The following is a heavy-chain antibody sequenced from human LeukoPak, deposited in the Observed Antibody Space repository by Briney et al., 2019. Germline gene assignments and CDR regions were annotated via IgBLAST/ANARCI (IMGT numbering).Heavy chain of an antibody. CDR2: ISSSSSTI. Sequence: GGSLRLSCVASGFTFSSYSMSWVRQAPGKGLEWVSYISSSSSTIYYADSVKGRFTISRDNAKNSLYLQMNSLRAEDTAVYYCARDGYCSSTSCYPLSNYYYGMDVWGQGTTVTVSS. CDR1: GFTFSSYS. D-gene: IGHD2-2*01. J-gene: IGHJ6*02. V-gene: IGHV3-48*01. CDR3: ARDGYCSSTSCYPLSNYYYGMDV.